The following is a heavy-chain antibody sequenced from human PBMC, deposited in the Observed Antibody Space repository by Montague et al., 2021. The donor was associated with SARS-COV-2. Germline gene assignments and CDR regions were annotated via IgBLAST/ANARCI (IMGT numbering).Heavy chain of an antibody. D-gene: IGHD3-22*01. V-gene: IGHV3-23*01. CDR2: ISGSSSST. CDR3: AKGGGLLLSYFDY. J-gene: IGHJ4*02. Sequence: SLRHSCAASGFTFSSYAMSWVRQAPGKGLEWVSTISGSSSSTYYADSVKGRFTISRDNSKNTLYMQMNSLRAEDTAVYYCAKGGGLLLSYFDYWGQGTLVTVSS. CDR1: GFTFSSYA.